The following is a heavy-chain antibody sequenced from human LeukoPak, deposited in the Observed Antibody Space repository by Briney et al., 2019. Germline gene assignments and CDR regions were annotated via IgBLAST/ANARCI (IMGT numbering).Heavy chain of an antibody. J-gene: IGHJ5*02. CDR2: MNPNNGNT. D-gene: IGHD2-15*01. CDR1: GYTFTSYD. Sequence: ASVKVSCKASGYTFTSYDINWVRQATGQGLEWMGWMNPNNGNTNYAQKLQGRVTMTTDTSTSTAYMELRSLRSDDTAVYYCAYCSGGSCYGDWFDPWGQGTLVTVSS. CDR3: AYCSGGSCYGDWFDP. V-gene: IGHV1-18*01.